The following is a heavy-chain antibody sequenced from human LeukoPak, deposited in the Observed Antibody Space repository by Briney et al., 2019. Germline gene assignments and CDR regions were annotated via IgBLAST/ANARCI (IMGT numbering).Heavy chain of an antibody. J-gene: IGHJ4*02. CDR3: AKDGYYDSSGSPSGYFEY. D-gene: IGHD3-22*01. CDR2: ITGIGGRT. V-gene: IGHV3-23*01. CDR1: GFTFSNYA. Sequence: GGPLRLSCAASGFTFSNYAMSWVRQAPGEGLESVSGITGIGGRTTYADSVKGRLIISRDTSKNTLYLQMNSLRAEDTAVYYCAKDGYYDSSGSPSGYFEYWGQGTLVTVSS.